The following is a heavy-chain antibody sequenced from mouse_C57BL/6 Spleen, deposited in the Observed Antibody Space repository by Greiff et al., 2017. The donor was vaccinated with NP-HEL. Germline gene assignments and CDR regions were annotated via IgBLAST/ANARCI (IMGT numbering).Heavy chain of an antibody. Sequence: DVMLVESGGGLVKPGGSLKLSCAASGFTFSDYGMHWVRQAPEKGLEWVAYISSGSSTIYYADTVKGRFTISRDNAKNTLFLQMTSLRSEDTAMYYCARSYYYGSSYVGGAMDYWGQGTSVTVSS. CDR3: ARSYYYGSSYVGGAMDY. D-gene: IGHD1-1*01. V-gene: IGHV5-17*01. CDR1: GFTFSDYG. CDR2: ISSGSSTI. J-gene: IGHJ4*01.